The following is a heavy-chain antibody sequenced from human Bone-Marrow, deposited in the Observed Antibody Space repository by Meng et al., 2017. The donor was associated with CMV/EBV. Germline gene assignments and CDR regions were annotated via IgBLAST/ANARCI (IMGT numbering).Heavy chain of an antibody. CDR1: GGSISTYY. Sequence: SETLSLTCTVSGGSISTYYWNWIRQPPGKGLEWIGYIYYSGSTNYNPSLKSPVTMSVDTSKNQFSLRLSSVTAADTAVYYCASGYSFGKFDYWGQGTLVTGSS. J-gene: IGHJ4*02. CDR2: IYYSGST. V-gene: IGHV4-59*01. CDR3: ASGYSFGKFDY. D-gene: IGHD5-18*01.